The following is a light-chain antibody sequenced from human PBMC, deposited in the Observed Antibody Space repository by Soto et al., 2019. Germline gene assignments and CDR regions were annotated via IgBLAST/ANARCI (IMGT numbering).Light chain of an antibody. CDR1: SGHSSYA. CDR2: LNTDGSH. J-gene: IGLJ2*01. CDR3: QTWGTGIVV. V-gene: IGLV4-69*01. Sequence: QSVLTQSPSASASLGASVKLTCTLSSGHSSYAIAWHQQQPGKGPRYLMKLNTDGSHNKGDGIPDRFSGSSSGAERYLIISSLQSEDEADYYCQTWGTGIVVFGGGTKLTVL.